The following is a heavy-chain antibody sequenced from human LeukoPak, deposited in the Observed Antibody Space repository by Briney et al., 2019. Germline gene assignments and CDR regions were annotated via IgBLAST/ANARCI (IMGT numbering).Heavy chain of an antibody. V-gene: IGHV4-59*01. CDR3: ARGGTYYDYVWDY. D-gene: IGHD3-16*01. Sequence: SETLSLTCTVSGGSISSYYWSWIRQPPGKGLEWIGYIYHSGKTNYNPSLKSRVAISVDTSKNQFSLKLSSVTAADTAVYYCARGGTYYDYVWDYWGQGTLVTVSS. CDR2: IYHSGKT. CDR1: GGSISSYY. J-gene: IGHJ4*02.